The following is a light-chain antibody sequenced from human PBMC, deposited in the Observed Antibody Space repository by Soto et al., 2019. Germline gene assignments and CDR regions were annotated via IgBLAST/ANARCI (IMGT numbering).Light chain of an antibody. CDR3: QQYDNLPLT. V-gene: IGKV1-33*01. Sequence: DIHMTQSPSSLSASVGYRFTITCGASQSIVTYLNWYLQKPGKAPKLLIYDASNLESGVPSRFSGSGSGTDFTFTISSLQPEDIATYYCQQYDNLPLTFGGGTKVDIK. CDR1: QSIVTY. CDR2: DAS. J-gene: IGKJ4*01.